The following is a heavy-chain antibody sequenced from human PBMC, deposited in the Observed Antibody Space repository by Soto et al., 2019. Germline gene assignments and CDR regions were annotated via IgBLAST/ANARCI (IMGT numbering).Heavy chain of an antibody. D-gene: IGHD4-17*01. CDR3: ARVPRYYGDYEKWFDP. V-gene: IGHV1-69*13. CDR1: GGTFSSYA. J-gene: IGHJ5*02. CDR2: IIPIFGTA. Sequence: SEKVSCKASGGTFSSYAISWVRQAPGQGLEWMGGIIPIFGTANYAQKFQGRVTITADESTSTAYMELSSLRSEDTAVYYCARVPRYYGDYEKWFDPWGQGTLVTVSS.